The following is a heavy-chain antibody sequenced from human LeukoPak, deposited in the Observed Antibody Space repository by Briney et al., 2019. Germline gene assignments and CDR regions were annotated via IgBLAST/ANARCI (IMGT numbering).Heavy chain of an antibody. D-gene: IGHD4-17*01. V-gene: IGHV4-61*01. J-gene: IGHJ5*02. CDR2: IYYSGST. CDR3: ARDPYGSWFDP. CDR1: GYSISSGYY. Sequence: SETLSLTCTVSGYSISSGYYWSWIRQPPGKGLEWIGYIYYSGSTNYNPSLKSRVTISVDTSKNQFSLKLSSVTAADTAVYYCARDPYGSWFDPWGQGTLVTVSS.